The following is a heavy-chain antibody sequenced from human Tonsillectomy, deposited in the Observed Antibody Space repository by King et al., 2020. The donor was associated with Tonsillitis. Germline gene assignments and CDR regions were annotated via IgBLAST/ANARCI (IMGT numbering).Heavy chain of an antibody. V-gene: IGHV3-30*04. Sequence: VQLVESGGGVVQPGRSLRLSCAASGFTFSSYAMHWVRQAPGKGLEWVAVISYDGSNKYYADSVKGRFTISRDNSKNTLYLQMNSLRAEDTAVYYCARESHDFSSGYPVYYYYGMDVWGQGTTVTVSS. J-gene: IGHJ6*02. CDR3: ARESHDFSSGYPVYYYYGMDV. CDR1: GFTFSSYA. D-gene: IGHD3-3*01. CDR2: ISYDGSNK.